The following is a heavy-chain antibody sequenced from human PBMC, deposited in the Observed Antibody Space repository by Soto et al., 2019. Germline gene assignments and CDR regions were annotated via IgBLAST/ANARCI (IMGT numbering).Heavy chain of an antibody. CDR3: ARTSSVTGTPGGYFDY. V-gene: IGHV3-64*01. Sequence: PGGSLRLSCAASGFTFSSYLMHWFRQAPGKGLEYVSAISSNGGGTYYANSVKGRFTISRDNPKNTLYLQMGSLRAEDMAVYYCARTSSVTGTPGGYFDYWGQGTLVTVS. CDR2: ISSNGGGT. D-gene: IGHD1-20*01. J-gene: IGHJ4*02. CDR1: GFTFSSYL.